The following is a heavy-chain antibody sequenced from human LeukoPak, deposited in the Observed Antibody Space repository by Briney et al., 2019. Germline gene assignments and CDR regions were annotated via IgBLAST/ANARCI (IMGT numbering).Heavy chain of an antibody. Sequence: ASVKVSCMASGYTFTGSYIHWVRQAPGQGLEWMGRINPNSGNTNYAQKFQDRVTMTRDTSISTTYMELSRLTSDDTAMYYCARQDGAYSFDYWGQGTLVTVSS. CDR2: INPNSGNT. D-gene: IGHD4-17*01. CDR3: ARQDGAYSFDY. CDR1: GYTFTGSY. J-gene: IGHJ4*02. V-gene: IGHV1-2*06.